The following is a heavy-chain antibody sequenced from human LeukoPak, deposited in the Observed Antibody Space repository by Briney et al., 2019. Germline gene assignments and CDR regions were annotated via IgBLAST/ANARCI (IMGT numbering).Heavy chain of an antibody. V-gene: IGHV3-48*03. Sequence: QPGGSLRLSCAASGFSFSSYEMNWVRQAPGKGLEWGSYISFSGNSIYYADSVKGRFTISRDNAKNSLYLQMNSLRAEDTAVYYCARDRYCSTTSCSPTGLAYWGQGTLVTVSS. CDR3: ARDRYCSTTSCSPTGLAY. D-gene: IGHD2-2*01. J-gene: IGHJ4*02. CDR1: GFSFSSYE. CDR2: ISFSGNSI.